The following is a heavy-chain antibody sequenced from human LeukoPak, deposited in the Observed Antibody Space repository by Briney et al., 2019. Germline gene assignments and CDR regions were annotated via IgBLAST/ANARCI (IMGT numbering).Heavy chain of an antibody. Sequence: GRSLRLSCAASGFTFSSYAMHWVRQAPGKGLEWVAVISYDGSNKYYADSVKGRFTISRDNSKNTLYLQMNSLRAEDTAVYYCARVGNSSGLPYYYYMDVWGKGTTVTVSS. J-gene: IGHJ6*03. CDR1: GFTFSSYA. CDR3: ARVGNSSGLPYYYYMDV. CDR2: ISYDGSNK. D-gene: IGHD3-22*01. V-gene: IGHV3-30*01.